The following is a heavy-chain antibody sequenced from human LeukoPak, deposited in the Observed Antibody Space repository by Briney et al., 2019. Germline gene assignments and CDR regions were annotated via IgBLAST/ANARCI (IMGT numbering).Heavy chain of an antibody. V-gene: IGHV4-59*01. CDR3: VRDHWLLSSNKWYYYGLDA. D-gene: IGHD3-9*01. J-gene: IGHJ6*02. Sequence: SETLSLTCTVSGGSISPYYWSWIRQPPRQGPEWVWYISNSGAPSYNPSLKRRITVSVATPKNQLPLYLNSWTPADAATYFCVRDHWLLSSNKWYYYGLDAWGQGTPVSVSS. CDR1: GGSISPYY. CDR2: ISNSGAP.